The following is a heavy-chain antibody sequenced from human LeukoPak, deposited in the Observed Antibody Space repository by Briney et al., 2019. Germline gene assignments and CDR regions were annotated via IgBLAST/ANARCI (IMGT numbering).Heavy chain of an antibody. CDR1: GYIFTTYG. D-gene: IGHD3-22*01. J-gene: IGHJ4*02. CDR3: ARVPYYYDSSGYFSYFDY. Sequence: ASVKVSCKASGYIFTTYGFTWVRQAPGRGLEWMGWISAYNGNTNYAQKLQGRVTMTTDTSTSTAYMELRSLRSDDTAVYYCARVPYYYDSSGYFSYFDYWGQGTLVTVSS. CDR2: ISAYNGNT. V-gene: IGHV1-18*01.